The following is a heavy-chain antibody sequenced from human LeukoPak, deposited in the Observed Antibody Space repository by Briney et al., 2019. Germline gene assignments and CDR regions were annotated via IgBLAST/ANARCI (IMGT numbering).Heavy chain of an antibody. J-gene: IGHJ3*02. D-gene: IGHD1-7*01. CDR3: AKELGLELSTFDI. V-gene: IGHV3-30*02. CDR2: IRYDGSNK. Sequence: GGSLRLSCAASGFTFSSYGMHWVRQAPGKGLEWVAFIRYDGSNKYYADSVKGRFTISRDNSKNTLYLQMNSLRAEDTAVYYCAKELGLELSTFDIWGQGTMVTVSS. CDR1: GFTFSSYG.